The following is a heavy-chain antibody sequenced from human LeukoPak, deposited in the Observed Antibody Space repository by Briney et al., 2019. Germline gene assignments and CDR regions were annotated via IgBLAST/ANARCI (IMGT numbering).Heavy chain of an antibody. J-gene: IGHJ3*02. CDR3: TRHWDAFDI. Sequence: GGSLRLSCSASGFTFSNYAMSWVRQAPGKGLEWVSTISGSGGSTFHADSVKSRFSISRDNSKNTLYLQMNSLKTEDTAVYYCTRHWDAFDIWGQGTMVTVSS. CDR1: GFTFSNYA. V-gene: IGHV3-23*01. CDR2: ISGSGGST. D-gene: IGHD3-3*02.